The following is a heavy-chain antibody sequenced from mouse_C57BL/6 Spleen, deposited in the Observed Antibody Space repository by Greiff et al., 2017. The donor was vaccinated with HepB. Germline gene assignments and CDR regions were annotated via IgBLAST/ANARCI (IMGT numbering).Heavy chain of an antibody. CDR2: ISYDGSN. CDR3: ALYYEYDRVFAY. D-gene: IGHD2-4*01. J-gene: IGHJ3*01. V-gene: IGHV3-6*01. CDR1: GYSITSGYY. Sequence: DVQLQESGPGLVKPSQSLSLTCSVTGYSITSGYYWNWIRQFPGNKLEWMGYISYDGSNNYNPSLKNRISITRDTSKNQFFLKLNSVTTEDTATYYCALYYEYDRVFAYWGQGTLVTVSA.